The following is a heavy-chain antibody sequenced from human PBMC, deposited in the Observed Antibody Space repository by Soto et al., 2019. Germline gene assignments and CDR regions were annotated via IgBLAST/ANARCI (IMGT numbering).Heavy chain of an antibody. V-gene: IGHV1-2*04. J-gene: IGHJ4*02. Sequence: ASVKVSCKASGYTFTGYYMHWVRQAPGQGLEWMGWINPNSGGTNYAQKFQGWVTMTRDTSISTAYMELRRLRSDDTAVYYCAREKVAVAGSFDYWGQGTLVTVSS. CDR1: GYTFTGYY. D-gene: IGHD6-19*01. CDR2: INPNSGGT. CDR3: AREKVAVAGSFDY.